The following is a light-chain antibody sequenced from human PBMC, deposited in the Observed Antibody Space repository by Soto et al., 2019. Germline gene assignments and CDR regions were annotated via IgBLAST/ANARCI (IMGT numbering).Light chain of an antibody. V-gene: IGLV2-14*01. Sequence: QSALTQPASVSGSPGQSITISCTGTSSDVGGYNYVSWYQHHPGKAPKLMIYEVSNRPSGVSNRFSGSKSGNTASLTISGLQADDEADYYCCSYAGSSTSYVFGTGTKLTVL. J-gene: IGLJ1*01. CDR1: SSDVGGYNY. CDR2: EVS. CDR3: CSYAGSSTSYV.